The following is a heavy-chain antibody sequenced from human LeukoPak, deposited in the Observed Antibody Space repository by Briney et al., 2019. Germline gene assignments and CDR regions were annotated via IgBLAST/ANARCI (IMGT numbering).Heavy chain of an antibody. J-gene: IGHJ5*02. V-gene: IGHV4-34*01. D-gene: IGHD2-15*01. CDR1: GGSFSGYY. CDR2: INHSGST. Sequence: MPSETLSLTCAVYGGSFSGYYWSWIRQPPGKGLEWIGEINHSGSTNYNPSLKSRVTISVDTSKNQFSLKLSSVPAADTAVYYCASSCSGGSCYGSWGQGTLVTVSS. CDR3: ASSCSGGSCYGS.